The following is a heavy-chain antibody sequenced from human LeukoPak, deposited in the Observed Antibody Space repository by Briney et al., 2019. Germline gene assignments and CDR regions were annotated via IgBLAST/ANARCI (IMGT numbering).Heavy chain of an antibody. CDR1: GFTFSSYA. J-gene: IGHJ5*02. CDR3: AKELRQLGQKYNWFDP. D-gene: IGHD6-6*01. Sequence: RASLRLSCAASGFTFSSYAMSWVRQAPGKGLEWVSAISGSGGSTYYADSVKGRFTISSDNSKNTLSLQMNSLRAEDTALYYCAKELRQLGQKYNWFDPWGQGTLVTVSS. V-gene: IGHV3-23*01. CDR2: ISGSGGST.